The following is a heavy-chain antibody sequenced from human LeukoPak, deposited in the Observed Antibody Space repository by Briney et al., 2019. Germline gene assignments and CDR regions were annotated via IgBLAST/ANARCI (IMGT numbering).Heavy chain of an antibody. V-gene: IGHV3-9*01. J-gene: IGHJ4*02. D-gene: IGHD3-22*01. CDR3: AKDLDSSGYYSSGLDY. CDR2: ISWNSGSI. Sequence: GGSLRLSCAASGFTFSSYAMHWVRQAPGKGLEWVSGISWNSGSIGYADSVKGRFTISRDNAKNSLYLQMNSLRAEDTALYYCAKDLDSSGYYSSGLDYRGQGTLVTVSS. CDR1: GFTFSSYA.